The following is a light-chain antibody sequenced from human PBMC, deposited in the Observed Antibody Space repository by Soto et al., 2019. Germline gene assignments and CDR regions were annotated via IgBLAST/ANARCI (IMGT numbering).Light chain of an antibody. V-gene: IGKV3-20*01. CDR3: QQYGSSPRT. Sequence: RTKGTLSLSPGERATLSCRAVQSVSSNFLAWYQQKPGQAPRLLIYGASNRATGFPDRFSGSGSGTDFTLTITRLEPEDFAVYFRQQYGSSPRTFGQGTKVDIK. CDR2: GAS. J-gene: IGKJ1*01. CDR1: QSVSSNF.